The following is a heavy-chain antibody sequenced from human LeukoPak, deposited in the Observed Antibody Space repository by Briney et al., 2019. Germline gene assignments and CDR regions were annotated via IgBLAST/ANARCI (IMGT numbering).Heavy chain of an antibody. V-gene: IGHV1-18*01. CDR3: ARSPIAAAGRNWFDP. CDR2: TSGYNSKP. Sequence: GASVKVSCKTSGYSFTNYGITWVRQAPGQGLEWMGWTSGYNSKPFYAQNFQGRVTMTTDTSTSTVYMEVRSLRSEDTAVYYCARSPIAAAGRNWFDPWGQGTLVTVSS. CDR1: GYSFTNYG. D-gene: IGHD6-13*01. J-gene: IGHJ5*02.